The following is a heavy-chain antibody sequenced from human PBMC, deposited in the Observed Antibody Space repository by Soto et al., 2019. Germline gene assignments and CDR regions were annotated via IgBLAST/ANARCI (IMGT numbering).Heavy chain of an antibody. J-gene: IGHJ4*02. CDR2: TYYRSKWYN. Sequence: QVQLQQSGPGLVKPSQTLSVTCGISGDSVSSNSAAWNWLRQSPSRGLEWLGRTYYRSKWYNDYAVSVESRITINPDTSKNHFSLQLNFVTPEDTAVYFCARGEQYSGRIFDYWGQGTLVTVS. CDR3: ARGEQYSGRIFDY. V-gene: IGHV6-1*01. CDR1: GDSVSSNSAA. D-gene: IGHD1-26*01.